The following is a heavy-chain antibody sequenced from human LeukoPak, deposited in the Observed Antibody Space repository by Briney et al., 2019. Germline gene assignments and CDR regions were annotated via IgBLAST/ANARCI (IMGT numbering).Heavy chain of an antibody. Sequence: ASVKVSCKASGYTFTSYDINWVRQAAGQGLEWMGWMNPNSGNTGYAQKFQGRVTMTRNTSISTAYMELSSLRSEDTAVYYCARVGYYDFWSGYNFDYRGQGTLVTVSS. V-gene: IGHV1-8*01. J-gene: IGHJ4*02. D-gene: IGHD3-3*01. CDR2: MNPNSGNT. CDR3: ARVGYYDFWSGYNFDY. CDR1: GYTFTSYD.